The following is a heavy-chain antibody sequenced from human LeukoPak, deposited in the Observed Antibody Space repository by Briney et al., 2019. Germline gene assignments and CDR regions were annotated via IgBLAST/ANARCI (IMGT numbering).Heavy chain of an antibody. Sequence: ASVKVSCKTSGYNFIDYYVYWVRQAPGQRFEWMGWINPNGGGTNYQGRVTMTRDTSITTAYMELSSLRSDDTAVYFCARDLAYGDPPSGFDPWGQGTLVTVSS. J-gene: IGHJ5*02. CDR3: ARDLAYGDPPSGFDP. CDR1: GYNFIDYY. V-gene: IGHV1-2*02. CDR2: INPNGGGT. D-gene: IGHD4-17*01.